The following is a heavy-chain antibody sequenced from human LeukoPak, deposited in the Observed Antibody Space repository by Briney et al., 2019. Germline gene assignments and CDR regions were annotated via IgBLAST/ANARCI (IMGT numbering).Heavy chain of an antibody. D-gene: IGHD3-22*01. Sequence: SGTLSLTCTVSGGSISSGNYYWSWIRQPVGKGLECIGRIYASGRTNYNPSLKSRVTISVDTSKNQFSLKLSSVTAADTAVYYCARGYYYDSSGYYMGQFDYWGQGTLVTVSS. CDR3: ARGYYYDSSGYYMGQFDY. V-gene: IGHV4-61*02. CDR2: IYASGRT. J-gene: IGHJ4*02. CDR1: GGSISSGNYY.